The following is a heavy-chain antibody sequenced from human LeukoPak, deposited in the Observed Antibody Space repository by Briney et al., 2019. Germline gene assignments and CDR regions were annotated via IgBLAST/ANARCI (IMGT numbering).Heavy chain of an antibody. CDR3: ARAGRTRPYYYYGMDV. V-gene: IGHV4-30-2*01. J-gene: IGHJ6*02. CDR1: GGSISSGGYS. CDR2: IYHSGST. Sequence: SQTLSLTCAVSGGSISSGGYSWSWIRQPPGKGLEWIGYIYHSGSTYYNPSLKSRVTISVDTSKNQFSLKLSSVTAADTAVYYCARAGRTRPYYYYGMDVWGQGTTVTVSS.